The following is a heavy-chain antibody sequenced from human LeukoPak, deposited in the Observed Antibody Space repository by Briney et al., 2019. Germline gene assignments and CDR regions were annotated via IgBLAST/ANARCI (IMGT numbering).Heavy chain of an antibody. CDR3: ASTPRYCSGGSCYLDY. D-gene: IGHD2-15*01. CDR2: ISAYNGNT. CDR1: GYTFTSYG. Sequence: ASVKVSCKASGYTFTSYGISWVRQAPGQGLEWMGWISAYNGNTNYAQKLQGRVTMTTDTSTSTAYMELRSLRSDDTAVYYCASTPRYCSGGSCYLDYWGQGTLVTISS. J-gene: IGHJ4*02. V-gene: IGHV1-18*01.